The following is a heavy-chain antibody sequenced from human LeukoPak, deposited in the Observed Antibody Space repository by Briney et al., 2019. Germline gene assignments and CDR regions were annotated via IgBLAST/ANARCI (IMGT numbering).Heavy chain of an antibody. CDR1: GFTFSSYS. D-gene: IGHD5-18*01. V-gene: IGHV3-21*01. J-gene: IGHJ4*02. CDR2: ISSASTYI. CDR3: ARLVWDTTMADGDIDS. Sequence: PGESLRLSCAASGFTFSSYSMNWVRQAPGKGLEWVSSISSASTYIYYADSVKGRFTISRDNAKNSLYLQMNSLRAEDTAMYYCARLVWDTTMADGDIDSWGQGTLLIVSS.